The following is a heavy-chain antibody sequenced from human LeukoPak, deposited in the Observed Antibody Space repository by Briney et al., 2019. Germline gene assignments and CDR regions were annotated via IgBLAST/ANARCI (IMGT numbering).Heavy chain of an antibody. J-gene: IGHJ4*02. Sequence: EPSETLSLTCTVSCDSISINYNWGWIRQPPGQGLGWIGSIFYSGATYYSPSLKSRVTISVDTSKNQFSLKLSSMTAADTAVYYCVRHRQWLLFPDYWGQGTLVTVSS. V-gene: IGHV4-39*01. D-gene: IGHD6-19*01. CDR3: VRHRQWLLFPDY. CDR2: IFYSGAT. CDR1: CDSISINYN.